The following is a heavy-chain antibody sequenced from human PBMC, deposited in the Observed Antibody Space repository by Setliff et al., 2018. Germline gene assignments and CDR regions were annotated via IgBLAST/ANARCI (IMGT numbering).Heavy chain of an antibody. CDR3: ARDATGYSSSWPYYYYYYMDV. CDR2: IYYSGST. Sequence: SETLSLTCTVSGGSISSYYWSWIRQPPGKGLEWIGYIYYSGSTNYNPSLKSRVTISVVTSKNQFSLKLSSVTAADTAVYYCARDATGYSSSWPYYYYYYMDVWGKGTTVTVSS. CDR1: GGSISSYY. D-gene: IGHD6-13*01. J-gene: IGHJ6*03. V-gene: IGHV4-59*01.